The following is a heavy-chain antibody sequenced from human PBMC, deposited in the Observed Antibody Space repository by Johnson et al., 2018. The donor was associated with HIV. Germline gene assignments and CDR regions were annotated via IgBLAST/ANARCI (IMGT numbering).Heavy chain of an antibody. J-gene: IGHJ3*02. D-gene: IGHD6-13*01. CDR3: ARGEGSGSKGGFFDM. V-gene: IGHV3-11*04. Sequence: QVQLVESGGGLVKPGGSLRLSCSASGFTFSDYYMSWIRQAPGKGLEWVSYISSGGGSVYYAESMKGRFIISRDNAKNSLFVEMNSLRAEDTAVYYCARGEGSGSKGGFFDMWGQGTLVTVSS. CDR2: ISSGGGSV. CDR1: GFTFSDYY.